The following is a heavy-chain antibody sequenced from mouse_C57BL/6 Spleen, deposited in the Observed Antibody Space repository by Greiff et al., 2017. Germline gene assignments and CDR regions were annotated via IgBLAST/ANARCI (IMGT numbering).Heavy chain of an antibody. CDR1: GYTFTSYW. CDR2: IYPGSGST. CDR3: ARGGYYYYGSSYVDYFDY. V-gene: IGHV1-55*01. Sequence: VQLQQPGAELVKPGASVKMSCKASGYTFTSYWITWVKQRPGQGLEWIGDIYPGSGSTNYNEKFKSKATLTVDTSSSTAYMQLSSLTSEDSAVYYCARGGYYYYGSSYVDYFDYWGQGTTLTVSS. J-gene: IGHJ2*01. D-gene: IGHD1-1*01.